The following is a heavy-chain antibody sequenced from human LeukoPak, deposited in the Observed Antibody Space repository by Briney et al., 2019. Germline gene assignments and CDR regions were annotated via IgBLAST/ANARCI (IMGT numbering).Heavy chain of an antibody. D-gene: IGHD6-13*01. V-gene: IGHV3-74*01. CDR2: ANRDGSST. Sequence: GGSLILSCAASGFHFSVYWMHGPRQAPGKGLVWVSRANRDGSSTSYADSVKGRFTISRDNAKNTLSLQMNSLRAEHTAVYYCARDRSISAAGDTYWGQGTLVTVSS. CDR3: ARDRSISAAGDTY. CDR1: GFHFSVYW. J-gene: IGHJ4*02.